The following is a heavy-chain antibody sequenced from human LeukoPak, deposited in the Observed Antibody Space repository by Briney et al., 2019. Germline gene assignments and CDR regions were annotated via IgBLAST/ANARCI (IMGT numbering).Heavy chain of an antibody. D-gene: IGHD3-9*01. CDR2: IYYSGST. CDR1: GGSVSSGSYY. J-gene: IGHJ4*02. CDR3: ARSVLRYFDWLSKPYYFDY. Sequence: SETLSLTCTVSGGSVSSGSYYWSWIRQPPGTGLEWIGYIYYSGSTNYNPSLKSRVTISVDTSKNQFSLKLSSVTAADTAVYYCARSVLRYFDWLSKPYYFDYWGQGTLVTVSS. V-gene: IGHV4-61*01.